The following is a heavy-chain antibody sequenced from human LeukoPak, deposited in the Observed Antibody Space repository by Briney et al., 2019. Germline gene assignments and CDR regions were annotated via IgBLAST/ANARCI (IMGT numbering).Heavy chain of an antibody. D-gene: IGHD3-22*01. CDR2: IIPILGIA. CDR3: ARRYYYDSSGYPYFDY. J-gene: IGHJ4*02. Sequence: GASVKVSCKASGGTFSSYAISWVRQAPGQGLEWMGRIIPILGIANYAQKFQGRVTITADKSTSTAYMELSSLRSEDTAVYYCARRYYYDSSGYPYFDYWGQGTLVTVSS. V-gene: IGHV1-69*04. CDR1: GGTFSSYA.